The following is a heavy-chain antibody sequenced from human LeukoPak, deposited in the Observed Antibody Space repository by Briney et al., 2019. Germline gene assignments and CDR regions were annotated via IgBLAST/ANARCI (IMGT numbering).Heavy chain of an antibody. CDR1: GGSFSGYY. Sequence: SETLSLTCAVYGGSFSGYYWSWIRQPPGKGLEWIGEINHSGSTNCNPSLKSRVTISVDTSKNQFSLKLSSVTAADTAVYYCARGSSSWYRNYYYYYGMDVWGKGTTVTVSS. D-gene: IGHD6-13*01. V-gene: IGHV4-34*01. CDR3: ARGSSSWYRNYYYYYGMDV. J-gene: IGHJ6*04. CDR2: INHSGST.